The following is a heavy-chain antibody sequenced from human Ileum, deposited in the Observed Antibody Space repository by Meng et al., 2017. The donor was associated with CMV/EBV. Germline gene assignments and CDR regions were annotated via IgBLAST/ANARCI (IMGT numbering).Heavy chain of an antibody. CDR1: GGSISSSSYY. Sequence: SETLSLTCTVPGGSISSSSYYWGWIRQPPGKGLEWIGSIYYSGSTYYNPSLKSRVTISVDTSKNQFSLKLSSVTAADTAVYYCARAPGTTAWWFDPWGQGTLVTVSS. J-gene: IGHJ5*02. D-gene: IGHD1-7*01. CDR2: IYYSGST. V-gene: IGHV4-39*07. CDR3: ARAPGTTAWWFDP.